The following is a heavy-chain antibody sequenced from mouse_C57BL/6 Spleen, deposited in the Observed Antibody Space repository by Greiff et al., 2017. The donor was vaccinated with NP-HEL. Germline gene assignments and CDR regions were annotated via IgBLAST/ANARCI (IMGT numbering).Heavy chain of an antibody. D-gene: IGHD2-4*01. J-gene: IGHJ3*01. Sequence: VQLQQPGTELVKPGASVKLSCKASGYTFTSYWMHWVKQRPGQGLEWIGNINPSNGGTNYNEKFKSKATLTVDKSSSTAYMQLSSLTSEDSAVYYCARELGYDYDQFAYWGQGTLVTVSA. CDR1: GYTFTSYW. V-gene: IGHV1-53*01. CDR2: INPSNGGT. CDR3: ARELGYDYDQFAY.